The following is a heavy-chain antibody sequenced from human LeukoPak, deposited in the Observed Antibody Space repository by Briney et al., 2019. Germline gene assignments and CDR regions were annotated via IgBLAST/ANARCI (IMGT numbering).Heavy chain of an antibody. D-gene: IGHD3-10*01. CDR3: ARGLLSMIRGGSLLGRTDP. CDR1: GGSISSYY. Sequence: PSETLSLTCTVSGGSISSYYWSWIRQPAGKGLEWIGEIYHSGSTNYNPSLKSRVTISVDKSKNQFSLKLSSVTAADTAVYYCARGLLSMIRGGSLLGRTDPWGQGTLVIVSS. V-gene: IGHV4-59*12. J-gene: IGHJ5*02. CDR2: IYHSGST.